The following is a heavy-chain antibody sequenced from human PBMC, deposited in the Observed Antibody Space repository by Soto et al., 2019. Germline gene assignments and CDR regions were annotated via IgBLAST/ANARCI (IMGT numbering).Heavy chain of an antibody. V-gene: IGHV4-31*03. D-gene: IGHD3-22*01. Sequence: SETLSLTCTVSGGSISSGGYYWSWIRHHPGKGLEWIGYIYYSGSTYYNPSLKSRVTISVDTSKNQFSLKLSSVTAADTAVYYCARDGGDSSGYYHFDYWGQGTLVTVSS. J-gene: IGHJ4*02. CDR1: GGSISSGGYY. CDR2: IYYSGST. CDR3: ARDGGDSSGYYHFDY.